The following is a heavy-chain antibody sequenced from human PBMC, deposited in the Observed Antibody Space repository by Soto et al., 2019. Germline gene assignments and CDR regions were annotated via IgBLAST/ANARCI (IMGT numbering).Heavy chain of an antibody. CDR2: INAGNGNT. D-gene: IGHD3-3*01. CDR1: GYTFTSYA. Sequence: ASVKVSCKASGYTFTSYAMHWVRQAPGQRLEWMGWINAGNGNTKYSQKFQGRVTITRDTSASTAYMELSSLRSEDTAVYYCARDALVGDDFWSGYPGGWFDPWGQGTLVTVSS. V-gene: IGHV1-3*01. CDR3: ARDALVGDDFWSGYPGGWFDP. J-gene: IGHJ5*02.